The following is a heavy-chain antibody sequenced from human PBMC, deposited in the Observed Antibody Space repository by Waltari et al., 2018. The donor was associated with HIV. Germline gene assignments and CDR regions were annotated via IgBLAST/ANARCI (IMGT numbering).Heavy chain of an antibody. CDR2: ISVYKGNT. CDR3: AGDRADDILTGPLGP. V-gene: IGHV1-18*01. J-gene: IGHJ5*02. CDR1: AYIFNSNYG. D-gene: IGHD3-9*01. Sequence: QVQLVQSGAEVKKPGASVKVSCKASAYIFNSNYGITWVRQDPGQGLEWMGWISVYKGNTNYAQKLQGRITMTTDTSTRTTYMELRSLRSDDTAVYYCAGDRADDILTGPLGPWGQGTLVTVSS.